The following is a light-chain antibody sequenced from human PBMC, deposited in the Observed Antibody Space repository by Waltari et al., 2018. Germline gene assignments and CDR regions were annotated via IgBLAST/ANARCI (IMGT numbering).Light chain of an antibody. CDR3: QQYYSYPWT. Sequence: DIQMTQSPSMLSASVGDRFTITCRASQTIRGWLAWYQLKPGLAPKLLIYDASNLGGGVPSRFSGSGFGTNFTLTISSLQPDDFATYYCQQYYSYPWTFGQGTKVEIK. J-gene: IGKJ1*01. V-gene: IGKV1-5*01. CDR1: QTIRGW. CDR2: DAS.